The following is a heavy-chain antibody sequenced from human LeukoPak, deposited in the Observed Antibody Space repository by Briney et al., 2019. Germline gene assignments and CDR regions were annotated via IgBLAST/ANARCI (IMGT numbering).Heavy chain of an antibody. CDR1: GGTFSSYA. J-gene: IGHJ6*03. V-gene: IGHV1-69*05. CDR3: ARASLRFLEGDYYYYYMDV. Sequence: GASLKVSCKASGGTFSSYAISWVRQAPGHGLEWMGGIIPIFGTANYAQKFQGRVTITTDESTSTAYMELSSLRSEDTAVYYCARASLRFLEGDYYYYYMDVWGKGTTVTVSS. D-gene: IGHD3-3*01. CDR2: IIPIFGTA.